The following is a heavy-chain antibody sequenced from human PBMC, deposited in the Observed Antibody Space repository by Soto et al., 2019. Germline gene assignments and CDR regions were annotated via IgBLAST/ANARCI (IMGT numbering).Heavy chain of an antibody. CDR1: GGSSSSYY. Sequence: SVTLPLPCTVSGGSSSSYYWSWIRQPPGKGLEWIGYIYYSGSTNYNPSLKSRVTISVDTSKNQFSLKLSSVTAADTAVYYCARWGGSYYDFWGGYSAPNWFDPWGQGTLVTVSS. V-gene: IGHV4-59*01. CDR3: ARWGGSYYDFWGGYSAPNWFDP. CDR2: IYYSGST. J-gene: IGHJ5*02. D-gene: IGHD3-3*01.